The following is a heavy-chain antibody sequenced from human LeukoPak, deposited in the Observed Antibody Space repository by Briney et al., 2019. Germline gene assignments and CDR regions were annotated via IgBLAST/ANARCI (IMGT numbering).Heavy chain of an antibody. CDR3: ARFSATPQYCGGDCYSS. CDR1: GGSISSGSYY. D-gene: IGHD2-21*02. CDR2: IYTSGST. V-gene: IGHV4-61*02. J-gene: IGHJ4*02. Sequence: SQTLSLTCTVSGGSISSGSYYWGWIRQPPGKGLDWIGRIYTSGSTNYNPSLKSRVTISVDTSKNQFSLKLSSVTAADTAVYYCARFSATPQYCGGDCYSSWGQGTLVTVSS.